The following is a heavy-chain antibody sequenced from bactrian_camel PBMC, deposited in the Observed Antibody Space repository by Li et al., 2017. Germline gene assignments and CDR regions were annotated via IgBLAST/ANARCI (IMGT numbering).Heavy chain of an antibody. CDR3: VAASRPVGGNCPIFVSSNA. D-gene: IGHD7*01. Sequence: HVQLVESGGGSVQPGGSLRLSCALDGYTYDDGVGDGVYCLAWFRQAPGKEREGVAGIYCSGNSTSYADSVKGRFTISQDNAKNTLYLQMDSLKPEDSAMYYCVAASRPVGGNCPIFVSSNAWGQGTQVTVS. CDR1: GYTYDDGVGDGVYC. J-gene: IGHJ4*01. CDR2: IYCSGNST. V-gene: IGHV3S61*01.